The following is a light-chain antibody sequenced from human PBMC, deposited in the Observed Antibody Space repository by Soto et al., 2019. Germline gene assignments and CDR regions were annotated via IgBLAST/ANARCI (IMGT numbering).Light chain of an antibody. V-gene: IGLV2-14*01. CDR3: SSYTSSNTLFV. CDR1: SSDIGGSNY. CDR2: EVS. Sequence: QSALTQPASVSGSPGQSITISCTGTSSDIGGSNYVSWYQQHPGKAPKLMIYEVSNRPSGVSNRFSASKSGNTASLTISGLQAEDEAYYYCSSYTSSNTLFVFGTGTKVTVL. J-gene: IGLJ1*01.